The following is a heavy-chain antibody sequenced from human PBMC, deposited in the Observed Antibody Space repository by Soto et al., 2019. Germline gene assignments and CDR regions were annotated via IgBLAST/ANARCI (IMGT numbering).Heavy chain of an antibody. V-gene: IGHV4-34*01. Sequence: PSETLSLTCAVYGGSFSDFYWTWIRQLPGKGLEWIGEINHSGNTNYNPSLKSRVAISVDTSKNQFSLNLDSVTAADTAVYYCGPRGAVADPRGYWGQGTLVTVSS. D-gene: IGHD6-19*01. CDR3: GPRGAVADPRGY. CDR1: GGSFSDFY. CDR2: INHSGNT. J-gene: IGHJ4*02.